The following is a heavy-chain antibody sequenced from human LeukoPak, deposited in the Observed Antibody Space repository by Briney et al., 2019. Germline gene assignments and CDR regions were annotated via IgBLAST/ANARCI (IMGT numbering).Heavy chain of an antibody. CDR3: ARGGSSSWYAPLDY. Sequence: GGSLRLSCAASGFTFSGYAMSWVRQAPGKGLEWVSAISGSGGSTYYADSVKGRFTISRDNSKNTLYLQMNSLRAEDTAVYYCARGGSSSWYAPLDYWGQGTLVTVSS. J-gene: IGHJ4*02. D-gene: IGHD6-13*01. CDR1: GFTFSGYA. V-gene: IGHV3-23*01. CDR2: ISGSGGST.